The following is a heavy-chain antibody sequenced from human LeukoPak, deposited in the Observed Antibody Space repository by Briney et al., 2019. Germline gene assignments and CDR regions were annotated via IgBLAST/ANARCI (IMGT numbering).Heavy chain of an antibody. CDR1: GYTFTGYY. D-gene: IGHD2-2*01. J-gene: IGHJ4*02. Sequence: GASVKVSCKASGYTFTGYYMHWVRQAPGQGLEWMGWINPNSGGTNYAQKFQGRVTMTRDTSISTAYMELSRLRSDDTAVYYCARMCCSSTSKEIDYWGQGTLVTVSS. CDR3: ARMCCSSTSKEIDY. V-gene: IGHV1-2*02. CDR2: INPNSGGT.